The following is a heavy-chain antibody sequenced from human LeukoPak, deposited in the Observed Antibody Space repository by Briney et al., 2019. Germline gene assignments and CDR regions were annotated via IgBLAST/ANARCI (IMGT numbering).Heavy chain of an antibody. CDR3: AKGGLQYPPGNYYYMEV. Sequence: GGSLRLSCAASGFTFDDYGMHWVRQAPGKGLEWVSGISWNSGSIGYADSVMGRFTISRDNAKNTLYLQMNSLRAEDTAVYYSAKGGLQYPPGNYYYMEVWGKGTTVIVSS. D-gene: IGHD4-11*01. V-gene: IGHV3-9*01. J-gene: IGHJ6*03. CDR1: GFTFDDYG. CDR2: ISWNSGSI.